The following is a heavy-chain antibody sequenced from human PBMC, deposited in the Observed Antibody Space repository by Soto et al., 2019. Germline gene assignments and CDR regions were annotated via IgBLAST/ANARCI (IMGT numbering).Heavy chain of an antibody. V-gene: IGHV3-30*18. CDR3: AKAATVQIADAFDI. J-gene: IGHJ3*02. CDR2: ISYDGSNK. D-gene: IGHD4-17*01. Sequence: QVQLVESGGGVVQPGRSLRLSCAASGFTFISYGVHWVRQAPGKGLEWVAVISYDGSNKYYADSVKGRFTISRDNSKNTLYLQMNRLRAEDTAVYYCAKAATVQIADAFDIWGQGTMVTVSS. CDR1: GFTFISYG.